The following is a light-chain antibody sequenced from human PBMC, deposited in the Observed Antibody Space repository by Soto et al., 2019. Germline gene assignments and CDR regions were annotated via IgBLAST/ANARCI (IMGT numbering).Light chain of an antibody. CDR2: DAS. Sequence: ESVFTQTPYTLSLSPVERSTLSCIASQSVSSYFAWYQQKPGQAPRLLIYDASNRATGIPARFSGSGSGTDFTLTITSLEPEDVAVYYWQQRNNLPPIPFCQGTRLEV. J-gene: IGKJ5*01. V-gene: IGKV3-11*01. CDR1: QSVSSY. CDR3: QQRNNLPPIP.